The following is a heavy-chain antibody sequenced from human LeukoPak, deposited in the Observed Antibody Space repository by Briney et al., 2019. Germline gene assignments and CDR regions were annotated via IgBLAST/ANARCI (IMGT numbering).Heavy chain of an antibody. V-gene: IGHV7-4-1*02. D-gene: IGHD3-9*01. J-gene: IGHJ3*02. CDR3: ARDNRAGYHDAFDI. CDR2: INPNTGNP. Sequence: ASVKVSCKASGYIFSIYAMIWVRQAPGQGLELMGWINPNTGNPTYAQGFTGRFVFSLDTSVSTAYLQISSLQAEDTAVYYCARDNRAGYHDAFDIWGQGTMVTVSS. CDR1: GYIFSIYA.